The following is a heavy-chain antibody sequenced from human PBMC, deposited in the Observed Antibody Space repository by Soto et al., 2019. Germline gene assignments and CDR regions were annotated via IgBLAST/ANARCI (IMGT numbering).Heavy chain of an antibody. CDR1: GFTFSSYA. CDR3: ARGGSGSYYFDY. D-gene: IGHD1-26*01. Sequence: EMQLVESGGGLVQPGGSLRLSCAASGFTFSSYAMHWVRQAPGKGLEYVSAISSNGGSTYYANSVKGRFTISRDNSKNTLYLQMGSLRAEDMAVYYCARGGSGSYYFDYWGQGTLVTVSS. CDR2: ISSNGGST. J-gene: IGHJ4*02. V-gene: IGHV3-64*01.